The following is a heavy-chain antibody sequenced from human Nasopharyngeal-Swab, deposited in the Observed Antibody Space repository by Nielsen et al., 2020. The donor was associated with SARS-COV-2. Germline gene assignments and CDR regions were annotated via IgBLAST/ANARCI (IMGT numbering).Heavy chain of an antibody. D-gene: IGHD1-1*01. CDR1: GFTFRSYA. Sequence: GESLKISCAASGFTFRSYAISWVRQDPGKGLKWVSVISGSGGSTYYAESVKGRFTISRDNSKNTLYLQMNSLRAEDTAVYYCAKTVEPKDFFDYWGQGTLVTVSS. CDR2: ISGSGGST. J-gene: IGHJ4*02. CDR3: AKTVEPKDFFDY. V-gene: IGHV3-23*01.